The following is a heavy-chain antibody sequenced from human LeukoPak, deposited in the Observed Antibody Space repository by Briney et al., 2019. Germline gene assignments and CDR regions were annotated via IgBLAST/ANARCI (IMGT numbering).Heavy chain of an antibody. Sequence: SSETLSLTCTVSGGSISSYYWSWIRQPPGKGLEWIGYIYYSGSTNYNPSLKSRVTISVDTSKNQFSLKLSSVTAADTAVYYCARVLAGYYYYYMDVRGKGTTVTVSS. CDR2: IYYSGST. J-gene: IGHJ6*03. V-gene: IGHV4-59*01. CDR3: ARVLAGYYYYYMDV. CDR1: GGSISSYY.